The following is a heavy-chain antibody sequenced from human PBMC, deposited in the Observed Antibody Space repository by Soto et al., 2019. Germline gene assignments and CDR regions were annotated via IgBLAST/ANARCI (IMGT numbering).Heavy chain of an antibody. CDR2: ISAGGSNT. CDR1: GFSFSNYA. J-gene: IGHJ4*02. V-gene: IGHV3-23*01. CDR3: AKEYSTSFDY. Sequence: GSLRLSCAASGFSFSNYAMNWVRQAPGKGLEWVSAISAGGSNTNYADSVKGRFTISSDNSKNTLYLQMNGPRADDTAVYYCAKEYSTSFDYWGQGTPVTVSS. D-gene: IGHD6-6*01.